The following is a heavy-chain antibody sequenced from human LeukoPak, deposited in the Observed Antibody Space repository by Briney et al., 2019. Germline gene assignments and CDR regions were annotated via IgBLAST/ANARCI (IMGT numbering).Heavy chain of an antibody. Sequence: GASLRLSCAASGFTVSSNYMSWVRQAPGKGLEWLSVIYHGRSTYYAEHVNGRLTISSDNSKNTLYLQMNSLSAEDTAVYSCARRLKVAHFDYWGQGTLVSVS. CDR3: ARRLKVAHFDY. CDR1: GFTVSSNY. V-gene: IGHV3-53*01. CDR2: IYHGRST. D-gene: IGHD2-15*01. J-gene: IGHJ4*02.